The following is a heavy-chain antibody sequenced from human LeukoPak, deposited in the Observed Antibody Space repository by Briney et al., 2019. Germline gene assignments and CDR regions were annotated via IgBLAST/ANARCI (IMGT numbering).Heavy chain of an antibody. Sequence: SSETLSLTCAVSGYSISSGYYWGWIRQPPGKGLEWIGSIYHSGSTYYNPSLKSRVTISVDTSKNQFSLKLSSVTAADTAVYYCAREILLAAADYSFDYWGQGTLVTVSS. J-gene: IGHJ4*02. CDR1: GYSISSGYY. CDR3: AREILLAAADYSFDY. D-gene: IGHD6-13*01. V-gene: IGHV4-38-2*02. CDR2: IYHSGST.